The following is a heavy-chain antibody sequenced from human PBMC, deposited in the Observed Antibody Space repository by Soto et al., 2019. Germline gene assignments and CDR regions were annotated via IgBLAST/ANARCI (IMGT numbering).Heavy chain of an antibody. Sequence: QMQLVQSGPEVKKPGTSVKVSCKASGFTFTSSAVQSVRQARGQRLEWIGWIVVGSGNTNYAQKFQERVTITRDMSTSTAYMELSSLRSEDTAVYYCAADIVLVPAANYYGIDVWGQGTTVTVSS. D-gene: IGHD2-2*01. CDR3: AADIVLVPAANYYGIDV. CDR2: IVVGSGNT. J-gene: IGHJ6*02. CDR1: GFTFTSSA. V-gene: IGHV1-58*01.